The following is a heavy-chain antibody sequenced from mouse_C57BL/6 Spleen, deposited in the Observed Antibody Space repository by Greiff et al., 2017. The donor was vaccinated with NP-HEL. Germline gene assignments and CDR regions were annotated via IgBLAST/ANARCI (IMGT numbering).Heavy chain of an antibody. V-gene: IGHV5-17*01. CDR2: IGSASSTI. Sequence: EVKLVESGGGLVKPGGSLKLSCAASGFTFSDYGMHWVRQAPEKGLEWVAYIGSASSTIYYADTVQGRFTISRDNAKNTLCLQTTSLRSEDSAMYYCASGNGNYVDYWGQGTTLTVSS. CDR3: ASGNGNYVDY. J-gene: IGHJ2*01. D-gene: IGHD2-1*01. CDR1: GFTFSDYG.